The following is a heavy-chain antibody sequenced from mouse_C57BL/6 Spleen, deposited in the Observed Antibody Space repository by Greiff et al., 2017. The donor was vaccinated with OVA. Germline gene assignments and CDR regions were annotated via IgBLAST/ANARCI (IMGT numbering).Heavy chain of an antibody. J-gene: IGHJ2*01. CDR3: ARWGIYYGKKGDYFDY. Sequence: QVQLQQSGPELVKPGASVKLSCKASGYTFTSYDINWVKQRPGQGLEWIGWIYPRDGSTKYNEKFKGKATLTVDTSSSTAYMELHSLTSEDSAVYFCARWGIYYGKKGDYFDYWGQGTTLTVSS. V-gene: IGHV1-85*01. CDR1: GYTFTSYD. CDR2: IYPRDGST. D-gene: IGHD2-1*01.